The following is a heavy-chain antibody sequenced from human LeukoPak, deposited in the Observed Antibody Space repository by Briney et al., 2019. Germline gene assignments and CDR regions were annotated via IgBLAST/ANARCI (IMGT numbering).Heavy chain of an antibody. J-gene: IGHJ4*02. CDR2: IIPIFGTA. Sequence: GASVKVSCKASGGTFSSYAISWVRQAPGQGLEWMGGIIPIFGTANYAQKFQGRVTITADESTSTAYMELSSLRSEDTAVYYCASRAYDSSGYYPHYFDYWGQGTLVTVSS. CDR3: ASRAYDSSGYYPHYFDY. D-gene: IGHD3-22*01. V-gene: IGHV1-69*01. CDR1: GGTFSSYA.